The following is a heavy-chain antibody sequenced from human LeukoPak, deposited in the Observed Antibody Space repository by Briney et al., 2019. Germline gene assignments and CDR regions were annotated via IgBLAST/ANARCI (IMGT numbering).Heavy chain of an antibody. CDR1: GGSISSGDYY. Sequence: SETLSLTCTVSGGSISSGDYYWSWIRQPPGKGLEWIGYIYYSGSTYYNPSLKSRVTISVDTSKNQFSLKLSSVTAADTAVYYCARHLIVVVPAAKADWYFDLWGRGTLVTVSS. CDR3: ARHLIVVVPAAKADWYFDL. J-gene: IGHJ2*01. CDR2: IYYSGST. V-gene: IGHV4-30-4*08. D-gene: IGHD2-2*01.